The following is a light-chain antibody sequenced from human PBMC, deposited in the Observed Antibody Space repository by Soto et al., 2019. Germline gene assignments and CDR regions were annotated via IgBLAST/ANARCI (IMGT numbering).Light chain of an antibody. CDR1: SSDIGSYDH. Sequence: QSVLAQPASVSGSPGQSITISCSGTSSDIGSYDHVAWYQQFPGKSPELIIYAASGRPSGVSDRFSGSKSGISASLTISGLQTEDEADYYCISYTDRQSYLFGTGTKVTVL. V-gene: IGLV2-14*03. CDR3: ISYTDRQSYL. J-gene: IGLJ1*01. CDR2: AAS.